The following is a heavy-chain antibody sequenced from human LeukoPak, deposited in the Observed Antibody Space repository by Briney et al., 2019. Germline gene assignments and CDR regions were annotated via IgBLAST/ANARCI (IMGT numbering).Heavy chain of an antibody. CDR1: GGSXSSYY. D-gene: IGHD2-2*02. Sequence: ETLSLTXXXSGGSXSSYYWSWIRQPPGKGLEWIGYIYYSGSTNYNPSLKSRVTISVETSKNQFSLKLSSVTAADTAVYYCARRPYCSSTSCYREELYYFDYWGQGTLVTVSS. CDR3: ARRPYCSSTSCYREELYYFDY. J-gene: IGHJ4*02. V-gene: IGHV4-59*08. CDR2: IYYSGST.